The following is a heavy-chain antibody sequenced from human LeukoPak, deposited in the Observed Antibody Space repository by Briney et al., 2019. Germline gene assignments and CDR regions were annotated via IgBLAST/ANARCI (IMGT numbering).Heavy chain of an antibody. CDR1: GYSFTDYY. Sequence: ASVKVSCKTSGYSFTDYYMHWVRQAPGQGLEWMGWINPNSGGTSSAQRFQGRVTMTRDTSITTVYMEVSWLTSDDTAIYYCVRADRLHGGPYLIGPWGQGTLVTVSS. CDR3: VRADRLHGGPYLIGP. V-gene: IGHV1-2*02. D-gene: IGHD2-21*01. J-gene: IGHJ5*02. CDR2: INPNSGGT.